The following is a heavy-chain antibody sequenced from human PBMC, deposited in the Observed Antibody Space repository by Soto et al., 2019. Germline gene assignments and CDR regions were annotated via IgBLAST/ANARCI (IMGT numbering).Heavy chain of an antibody. CDR3: ARASGCSYGVGGFAAP. CDR1: AGPFSAFY. D-gene: IGHD5-18*01. J-gene: IGHJ1*01. Sequence: GVLLSVPRSAAAGPFSAFYRRRILPPNGKGLEWVSYVSSSGETIYYADCVKGRFTISRDNAQNSLYLQMDSLRGEDTAVYFCARASGCSYGVGGFAAPRGNGTVVPVS. CDR2: VSSSGETI. V-gene: IGHV3-11*01.